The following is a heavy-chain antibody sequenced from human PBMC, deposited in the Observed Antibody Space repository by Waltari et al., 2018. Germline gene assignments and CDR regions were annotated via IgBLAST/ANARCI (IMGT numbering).Heavy chain of an antibody. J-gene: IGHJ6*03. Sequence: QVQLQQWGAGLLKPSETLSLTCAVYGGSFSGYYWSWIRQPPGTGLEWIGEINHSGSTNYNPSLKSRVTISVDTSKNQFSLKLSSVTAADTAVYYCARGLLYDYIWGSYRSPGYYYYMDVWGKGTTVTVSS. CDR2: INHSGST. V-gene: IGHV4-34*01. D-gene: IGHD3-16*02. CDR3: ARGLLYDYIWGSYRSPGYYYYMDV. CDR1: GGSFSGYY.